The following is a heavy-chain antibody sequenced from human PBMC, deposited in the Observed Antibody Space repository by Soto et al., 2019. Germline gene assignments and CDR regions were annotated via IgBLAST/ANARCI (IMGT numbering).Heavy chain of an antibody. D-gene: IGHD4-17*01. Sequence: GGSLRLSCAASGFTFSSFAMSWVRQAPGKGLEWVSVISGSGGRTNYADSVKGRFTISRDNSKNTLYLQINSLRAEDTAVYYCAKDHSPDFFGDYAQFQHWGQGTLVTVSS. CDR1: GFTFSSFA. CDR2: ISGSGGRT. V-gene: IGHV3-23*01. CDR3: AKDHSPDFFGDYAQFQH. J-gene: IGHJ1*01.